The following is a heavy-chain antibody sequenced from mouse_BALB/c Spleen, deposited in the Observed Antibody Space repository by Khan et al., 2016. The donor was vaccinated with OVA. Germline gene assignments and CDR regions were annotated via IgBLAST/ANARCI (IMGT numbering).Heavy chain of an antibody. J-gene: IGHJ3*01. Sequence: QVQLQQSGAELVRPGVSVKISCKGSGYTFTDYAMHWVKQSHAKSLEWIGVISTYYGDADYNQKFKGKATMTVDKSFSTAYMELARLTSEDSAIYYCARVGGYSRCAYWGQGTMVTVSA. CDR1: GYTFTDYA. D-gene: IGHD1-1*02. V-gene: IGHV1S137*01. CDR2: ISTYYGDA. CDR3: ARVGGYSRCAY.